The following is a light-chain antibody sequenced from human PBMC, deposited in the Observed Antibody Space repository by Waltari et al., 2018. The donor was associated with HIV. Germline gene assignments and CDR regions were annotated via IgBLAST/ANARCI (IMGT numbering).Light chain of an antibody. J-gene: IGLJ2*01. CDR1: DSTIGTHV. Sequence: QSVLTQPPSVSGAPRQRVTLPCPGRDSTIGTHVVLWYQQLPGTAPQLLIYNDNNRPSGVPDRFSASKSGTSASLAISGLQAEDEADYYCQSYDSNLSGSIFGGGTKLTV. CDR2: NDN. CDR3: QSYDSNLSGSI. V-gene: IGLV1-40*01.